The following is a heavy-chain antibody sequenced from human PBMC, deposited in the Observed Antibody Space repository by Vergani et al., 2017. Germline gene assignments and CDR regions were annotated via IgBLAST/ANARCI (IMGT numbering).Heavy chain of an antibody. D-gene: IGHD6-19*01. CDR3: ARTIAAGTAGAYSSGWIPFAY. CDR1: GGTFSNHV. J-gene: IGHJ4*02. Sequence: QVQLVQSGAEVKKPGSSVKVSCKSSGGTFSNHVLAWVRQAPGQGLEGMGRIIPIFGTANYAQKFQGRVTITADESTSTDYMELSSLRSEDTAVYYCARTIAAGTAGAYSSGWIPFAYWGQGTLVTVSS. V-gene: IGHV1-69*15. CDR2: IIPIFGTA.